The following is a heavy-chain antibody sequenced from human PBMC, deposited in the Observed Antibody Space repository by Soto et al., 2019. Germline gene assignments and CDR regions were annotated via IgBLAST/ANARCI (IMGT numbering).Heavy chain of an antibody. CDR3: ARGYYYGSGSYYTEQYYYYSMDV. CDR1: GFTVSSNY. J-gene: IGHJ6*03. D-gene: IGHD3-10*01. Sequence: GGSLRLSCASSGFTVSSNYMSWVRQAPGKGLEWVSVIYSGGSTYYADSVKGRFTISRHNSKNTLYLQMNSLRAEDTAVYYCARGYYYGSGSYYTEQYYYYSMDVWGKGTTVTVSS. V-gene: IGHV3-53*04. CDR2: IYSGGST.